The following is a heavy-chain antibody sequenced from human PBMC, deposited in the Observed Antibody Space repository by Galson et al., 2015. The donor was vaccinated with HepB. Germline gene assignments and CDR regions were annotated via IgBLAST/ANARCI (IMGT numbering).Heavy chain of an antibody. Sequence: SLRLSCAASGFTFSSYAMSWVRQAPGKGLEWVSAISGSGGSTYYADSVKGLFTISRDNSKNTLYLQMNSLRAEDTAVYYCANSGYDGDFDYWGQGTLVTVSS. CDR2: ISGSGGST. CDR1: GFTFSSYA. CDR3: ANSGYDGDFDY. D-gene: IGHD5-12*01. J-gene: IGHJ4*02. V-gene: IGHV3-23*01.